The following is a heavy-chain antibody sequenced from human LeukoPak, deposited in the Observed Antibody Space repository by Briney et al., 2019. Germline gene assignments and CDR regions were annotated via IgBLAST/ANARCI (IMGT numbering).Heavy chain of an antibody. CDR1: GYTFTSYD. J-gene: IGHJ4*02. D-gene: IGHD1-26*01. V-gene: IGHV1-8*01. CDR2: MNPNSGNT. Sequence: ASVKVSCKASGYTFTSYDIKWVRQAIGQGLEWMGWMNPNSGNTGYAQKFQGRVTMTRNTSISTAYMELSSLRSEDTAVYYCARIRFSGSYYPLGYWGQGTLVTVSS. CDR3: ARIRFSGSYYPLGY.